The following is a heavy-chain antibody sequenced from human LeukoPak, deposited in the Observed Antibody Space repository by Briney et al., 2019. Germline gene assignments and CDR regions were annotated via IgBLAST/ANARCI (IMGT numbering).Heavy chain of an antibody. J-gene: IGHJ5*02. V-gene: IGHV3-30*01. CDR3: VLFNTSWGWFDP. CDR2: ISYDGSNK. CDR1: GFTLSSYA. Sequence: GGSLRLSCAASGFTLSSYAMHWVRQAPGKGLEWVAVISYDGSNKYYADSVKGRFTISRDNSKNALYLQMNSLRAEDTAVYYCVLFNTSWGWFDPWGQGSLVTVSS. D-gene: IGHD2-2*01.